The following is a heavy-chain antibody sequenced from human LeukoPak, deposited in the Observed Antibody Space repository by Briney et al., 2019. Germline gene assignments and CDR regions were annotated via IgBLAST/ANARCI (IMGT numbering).Heavy chain of an antibody. V-gene: IGHV1-46*01. CDR2: INPSGGST. D-gene: IGHD3-22*01. CDR3: ARDEYPQYYYDSSGYPGWFDP. CDR1: GYTFTSYY. Sequence: ASVKVSCKASGYTFTSYYMHWVRQAPGQGLEWMGIINPSGGSTSYAQKFQGRVTMTRDTSTSTVYMELSSLRSEDTAVYYCARDEYPQYYYDSSGYPGWFDPWGQGTLVTVSS. J-gene: IGHJ5*02.